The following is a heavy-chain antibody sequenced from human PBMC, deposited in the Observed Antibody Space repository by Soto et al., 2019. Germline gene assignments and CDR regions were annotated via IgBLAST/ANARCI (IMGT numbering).Heavy chain of an antibody. V-gene: IGHV4-39*01. D-gene: IGHD4-17*01. CDR1: GGSISSSSYY. CDR2: IYYSGST. J-gene: IGHJ6*03. CDR3: ARLRWSYGDQTPYYYYYYMDV. Sequence: SETLSLTCTVSGGSISSSSYYWGWIRQPPGKGLEWIGSIYYSGSTYYNPSLKSRVTISVDTSKNQFSLKLSSVTAADTAVYYCARLRWSYGDQTPYYYYYYMDVWGKGTTVTVSS.